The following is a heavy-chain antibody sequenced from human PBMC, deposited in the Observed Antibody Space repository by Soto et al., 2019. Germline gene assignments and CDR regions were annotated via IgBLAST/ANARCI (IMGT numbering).Heavy chain of an antibody. D-gene: IGHD3-22*01. CDR1: GFTFSTYG. Sequence: PGGSLSLSCAASGFTFSTYGMNWVRQAPGKGLEWLSSISDSGHYIYYADSVKGRFTISRDNAKNSLFLQMNSLRGEDTAVCYCARSGLALPYSASHWFDPWGHGTLVTVSS. CDR2: ISDSGHYI. V-gene: IGHV3-21*01. J-gene: IGHJ5*02. CDR3: ARSGLALPYSASHWFDP.